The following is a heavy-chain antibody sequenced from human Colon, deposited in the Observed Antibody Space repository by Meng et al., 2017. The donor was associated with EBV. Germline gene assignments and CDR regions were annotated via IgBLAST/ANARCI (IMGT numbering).Heavy chain of an antibody. V-gene: IGHV4-4*02. D-gene: IGHD5-18*01. Sequence: LHESGPSLSEPSAALSLACSVCGGSISSVSSWTWFRQAQGRGLEWIRENYHRGTTNYNPSIKSRVTISVDKSKNQFSLKLTSVTAADTAVYYCARGGYYSFDSWGQRTLVTVSS. CDR2: NYHRGTT. CDR3: ARGGYYSFDS. CDR1: GGSISSVSS. J-gene: IGHJ4*02.